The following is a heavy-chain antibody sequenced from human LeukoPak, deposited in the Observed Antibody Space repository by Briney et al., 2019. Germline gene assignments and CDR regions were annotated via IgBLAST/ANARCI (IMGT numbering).Heavy chain of an antibody. CDR1: GGSISSSS. V-gene: IGHV3-48*01. J-gene: IGHJ4*02. CDR2: ISSSSSTI. D-gene: IGHD3-9*01. CDR3: ARDYYDILTGYYLDY. Sequence: PSETLSLTCTVSGGSISSSSYYWGWIRQAPGKGLEWVSYISSSSSTIYYADFVKGRFTISRDNAKNSLYLQMNSLRAEDTAVYYCARDYYDILTGYYLDYWGQGTLVTVSS.